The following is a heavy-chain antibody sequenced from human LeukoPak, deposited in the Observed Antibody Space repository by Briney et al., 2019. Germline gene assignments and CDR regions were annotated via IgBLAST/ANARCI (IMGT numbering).Heavy chain of an antibody. CDR1: GFTFSSYA. CDR2: ISGSGGST. V-gene: IGHV3-23*01. Sequence: GGSLRLSCAAYGFTFSSYAMSWVRQAPGKGLEWVSSISGSGGSTYYADSVKGRFTISRDNSKNTLYLQMNSLRAEDTAVYYCEKGFSSSWYNPYYFDYWGQGTLVTVSS. D-gene: IGHD6-13*01. J-gene: IGHJ4*02. CDR3: EKGFSSSWYNPYYFDY.